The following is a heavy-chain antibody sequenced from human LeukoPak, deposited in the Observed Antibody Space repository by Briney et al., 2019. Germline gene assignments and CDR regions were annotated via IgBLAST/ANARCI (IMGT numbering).Heavy chain of an antibody. CDR3: VRKGGGDNCR. D-gene: IGHD4-23*01. J-gene: IGHJ4*01. CDR1: GIALNTNA. CDR2: IYSWGSA. V-gene: IGHV3-66*02. Sequence: PGGSLRLSCAASGIALNTNAMNWVRQAPGKGLEWVSIIYSWGSAFYTDSVKGRFTVTRDESKNMLFLQMNTLRPDDTEMYYCVRKGGGDNCRWGQGALVTVSS.